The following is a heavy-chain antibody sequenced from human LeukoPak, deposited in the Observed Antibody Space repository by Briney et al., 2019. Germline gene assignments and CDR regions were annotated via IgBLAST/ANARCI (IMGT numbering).Heavy chain of an antibody. J-gene: IGHJ4*02. CDR2: IYYSGST. D-gene: IGHD6-19*01. CDR1: GGPISSYY. CDR3: ARATNSGWYNDY. V-gene: IGHV4-59*01. Sequence: PSETLSLTCTVSGGPISSYYWSWIRQPPGKGLEWIGYIYYSGSTNYNPSLKSRVTMSVDTSKNQFSLKLSSGTAADTAVYYCARATNSGWYNDYWGQGTLVTVSS.